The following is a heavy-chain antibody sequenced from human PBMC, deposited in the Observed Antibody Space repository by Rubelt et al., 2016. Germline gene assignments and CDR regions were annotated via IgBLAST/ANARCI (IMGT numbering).Heavy chain of an antibody. CDR3: ATTGRAPWLDLASDS. J-gene: IGHJ4*02. V-gene: IGHV4-39*01. Sequence: QLQLQESGPGLVKPSETLSLTCTVSGVSISGSTYYWGWIRQPPGKGLEWIGSVFYTGSSNYNPSLKSRVTTSVDTSKNQTSRKLGSVTAADTAVYYCATTGRAPWLDLASDSWGQGTLVTVSS. D-gene: IGHD6-19*01. CDR1: GVSISGSTYY. CDR2: VFYTGSS.